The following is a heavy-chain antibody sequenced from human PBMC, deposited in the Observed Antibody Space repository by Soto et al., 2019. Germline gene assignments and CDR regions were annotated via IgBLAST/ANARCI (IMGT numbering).Heavy chain of an antibody. D-gene: IGHD5-12*01. Sequence: GSLRLSCAASGITFSNYGMHWVRQAPGKGVEGGAVISYDGSNKNYADSGKGRFTISRDNSKNMLYLQMNSLRVEDTAVYSCARDRRGHGERYNFGEYFHHWGQGTLVTVSS. J-gene: IGHJ1*01. CDR1: GITFSNYG. CDR3: ARDRRGHGERYNFGEYFHH. V-gene: IGHV3-30*03. CDR2: ISYDGSNK.